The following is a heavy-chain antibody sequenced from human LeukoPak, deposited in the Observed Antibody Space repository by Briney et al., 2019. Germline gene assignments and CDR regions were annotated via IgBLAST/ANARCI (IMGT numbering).Heavy chain of an antibody. CDR2: ISGSGGST. D-gene: IGHD2-8*01. V-gene: IGHV3-23*01. CDR1: GFTFSSYA. Sequence: GGSLRLSCAASGFTFSSYAMSWVRQAPGKGLEWVSAISGSGGSTYYADSVKGRFTISRDNAKNSLYLQMNSLRAEDTAVYYCARELMEGFDPWGQGTLVTVSS. J-gene: IGHJ5*02. CDR3: ARELMEGFDP.